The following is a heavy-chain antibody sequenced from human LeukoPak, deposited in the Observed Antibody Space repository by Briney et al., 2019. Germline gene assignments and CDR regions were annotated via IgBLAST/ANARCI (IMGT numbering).Heavy chain of an antibody. D-gene: IGHD2-2*01. CDR3: ARGFDCSSTSCSCMDV. J-gene: IGHJ6*02. CDR2: ISGSGSNI. Sequence: GGSLRLSCVASGFPFSDYYMSWLRQAPGKGLDWVSYISGSGSNIYYADSVKGRFTISRDNAKNSLHLQMNSLRAEDTAVYYCARGFDCSSTSCSCMDVWGQGTTVIVSS. CDR1: GFPFSDYY. V-gene: IGHV3-11*01.